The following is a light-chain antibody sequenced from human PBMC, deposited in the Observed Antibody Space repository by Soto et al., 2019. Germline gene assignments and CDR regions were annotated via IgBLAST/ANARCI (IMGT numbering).Light chain of an antibody. Sequence: DIQMTQSPSSVSASVGDRVTITCRASQSISSWLAWYQQKPGKAPKLLIYDASSLESGVPSRFSGSGSGTEFTLTISSLQPDDFATYYCHQYNSYSWTFGQGTKVDIK. V-gene: IGKV1-5*01. J-gene: IGKJ1*01. CDR3: HQYNSYSWT. CDR1: QSISSW. CDR2: DAS.